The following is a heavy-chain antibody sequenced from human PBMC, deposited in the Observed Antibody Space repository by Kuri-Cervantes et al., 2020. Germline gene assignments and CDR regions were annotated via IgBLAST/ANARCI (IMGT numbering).Heavy chain of an antibody. CDR2: IYHSGST. CDR3: ASVVVVPAFAYYGMDV. Sequence: GSLRLSCAVSGGSISSSNWWSWVRQPPGKGLEWIGEIYHSGSTNYNPSLKSRVTISVDRSKNQFSLKLSSVTAADTAVYYCASVVVVPAFAYYGMDVWGQGTTVTVSS. J-gene: IGHJ6*02. V-gene: IGHV4-4*02. CDR1: GGSISSSNW. D-gene: IGHD2-2*01.